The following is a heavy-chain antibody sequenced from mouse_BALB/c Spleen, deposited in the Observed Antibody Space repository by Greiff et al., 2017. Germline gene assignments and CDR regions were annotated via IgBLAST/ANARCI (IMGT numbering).Heavy chain of an antibody. CDR3: ARWGPYYFDY. V-gene: IGHV1-4*01. Sequence: VQLQQSGAELARPGASVKTSCKASGYTFTSYTMHWVKQRPGKGLEWIGYINPSSGYTNYNQKFKDKATLTADKSSSTAYMQLSSLTSEDSAVYYCARWGPYYFDYWGQGTTRTVSS. CDR2: INPSSGYT. J-gene: IGHJ2*01. CDR1: GYTFTSYT.